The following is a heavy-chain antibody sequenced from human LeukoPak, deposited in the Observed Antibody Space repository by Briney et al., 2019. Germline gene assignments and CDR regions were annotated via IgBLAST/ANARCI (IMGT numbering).Heavy chain of an antibody. CDR1: GFTFSSYE. CDR2: ISSSSSYI. Sequence: AGGSLRLSCAASGFTFSSYEMNWVRQAPGKGLEWVSSISSSSSYIYYADSVKGRFTISRDNAKNSLYLQMNSLRAEDTAVYYCARDTVDIVATPLDYWGQGTLVTVSS. J-gene: IGHJ4*02. V-gene: IGHV3-21*01. CDR3: ARDTVDIVATPLDY. D-gene: IGHD5-12*01.